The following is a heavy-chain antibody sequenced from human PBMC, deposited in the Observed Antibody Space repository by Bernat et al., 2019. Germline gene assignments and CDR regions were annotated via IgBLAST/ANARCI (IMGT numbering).Heavy chain of an antibody. Sequence: EVQLVESGGVLVQPRGSLRLSCATSGFTFSGYWMSWVRQAPGKGLEWVANIKPDGSDKYYVDSVKGRFTISRDNAKNSLYLQMNSLSAEDTAVYYCARDRYGPAGSGWPFFDYWGQGTLVTVSS. CDR3: ARDRYGPAGSGWPFFDY. CDR1: GFTFSGYW. V-gene: IGHV3-7*03. CDR2: IKPDGSDK. J-gene: IGHJ4*02. D-gene: IGHD6-19*01.